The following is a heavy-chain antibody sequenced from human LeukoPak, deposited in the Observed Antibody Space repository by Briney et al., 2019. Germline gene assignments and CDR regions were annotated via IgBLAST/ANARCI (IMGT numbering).Heavy chain of an antibody. CDR2: INAGNGNT. J-gene: IGHJ4*02. CDR1: GYTFTSYA. Sequence: ASVKVSCKASGYTFTSYAMHWVRQAPGQRLEWMGWINAGNGNTKYSQKFQGRVTITRDTSASTAYMELSSLRSEDTAVYYCARVGYSYGCDDYWGQGTLVTVSS. D-gene: IGHD5-18*01. CDR3: ARVGYSYGCDDY. V-gene: IGHV1-3*01.